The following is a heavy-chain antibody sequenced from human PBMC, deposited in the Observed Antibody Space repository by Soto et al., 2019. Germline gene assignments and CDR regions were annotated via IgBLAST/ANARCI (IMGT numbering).Heavy chain of an antibody. J-gene: IGHJ3*02. D-gene: IGHD2-2*01. CDR2: IYSGGST. CDR3: ARDPRVVPAANDAFDI. V-gene: IGHV3-66*01. Sequence: GGSLRLSCAASGFTVSSNYMSWVRQAPGKGLEWVSVIYSGGSTYYADSVKGRFTISRDNSKNTLYLQMNSLRAEDTAVYYCARDPRVVPAANDAFDIWGQGTMVTVSS. CDR1: GFTVSSNY.